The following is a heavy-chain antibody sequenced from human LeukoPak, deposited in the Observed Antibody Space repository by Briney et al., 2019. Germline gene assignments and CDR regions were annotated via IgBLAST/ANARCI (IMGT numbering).Heavy chain of an antibody. Sequence: GGSLRLSCAASGFTFSSYAMSWVRQAPGKGLEWVSAISGSGGSTYYADSVKGRFTISRDNSKNTLYLQMNSLRAEDTAVYYCAKYGGEDYYDSSGYYYFDYWGQGALVTVSS. D-gene: IGHD3-22*01. J-gene: IGHJ4*02. CDR1: GFTFSSYA. V-gene: IGHV3-23*01. CDR2: ISGSGGST. CDR3: AKYGGEDYYDSSGYYYFDY.